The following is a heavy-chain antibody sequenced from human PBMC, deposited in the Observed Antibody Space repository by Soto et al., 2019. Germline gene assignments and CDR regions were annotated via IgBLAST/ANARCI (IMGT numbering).Heavy chain of an antibody. J-gene: IGHJ4*02. CDR1: GYTFTSYG. V-gene: IGHV1-18*01. D-gene: IGHD2-2*01. CDR3: ARQMVPAADYYFGY. Sequence: GASVKVSCKASGYTFTSYGINWVRQAPGQGLEWMGWISAYNGNTNYAQKVQGRVTMTTDTSTSTAYMELRGLRSDDTAMYYCARQMVPAADYYFGYWGQGTLVTVSS. CDR2: ISAYNGNT.